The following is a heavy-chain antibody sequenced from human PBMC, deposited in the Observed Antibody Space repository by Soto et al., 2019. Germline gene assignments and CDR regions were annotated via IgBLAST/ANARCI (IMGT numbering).Heavy chain of an antibody. CDR3: ARVAQDLGDISPYGMDV. CDR2: IYYSGST. CDR1: GGSISSGGYY. V-gene: IGHV4-31*03. D-gene: IGHD3-9*01. J-gene: IGHJ6*02. Sequence: QVQLQESGPGLVKPSQTLSLTCTVSGGSISSGGYYWSWIRQHPGKGLEWIGYIYYSGSTYYNPSRKSRATIYVDTSKNQFSLKLSSVTAAYTAVYYCARVAQDLGDISPYGMDVWGQGTTVTVSS.